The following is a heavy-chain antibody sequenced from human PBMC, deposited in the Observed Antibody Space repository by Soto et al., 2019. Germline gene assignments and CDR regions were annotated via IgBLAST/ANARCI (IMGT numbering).Heavy chain of an antibody. CDR3: AVTLLWFGAYYYGMDV. Sequence: PSETLSLTCTASGGSVSSSSYYWGWIRQPPGKGLEWIGSIYYSGSTYYNPSLKSRVTISVDTSKNQFSLKLSSVTAADTAVYYCAVTLLWFGAYYYGMDVWGQGTTVTVSS. D-gene: IGHD3-10*01. V-gene: IGHV4-39*01. J-gene: IGHJ6*02. CDR1: GGSVSSSSYY. CDR2: IYYSGST.